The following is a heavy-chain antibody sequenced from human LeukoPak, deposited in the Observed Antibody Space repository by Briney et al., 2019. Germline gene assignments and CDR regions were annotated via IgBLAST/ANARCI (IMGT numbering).Heavy chain of an antibody. CDR1: GFTFSSYS. D-gene: IGHD3-9*01. V-gene: IGHV3-21*01. CDR2: ISSSSSYI. Sequence: GGSLRLSCAASGFTFSSYSMNWVRQAPGKGLEWVSSISSSSSYIYYADSVKGRFTISRDNAKNSLYLQMNSLRAEDTAVYYCARVVDFDWYNYYYYYYMDVWGKGTTVTISS. CDR3: ARVVDFDWYNYYYYYYMDV. J-gene: IGHJ6*03.